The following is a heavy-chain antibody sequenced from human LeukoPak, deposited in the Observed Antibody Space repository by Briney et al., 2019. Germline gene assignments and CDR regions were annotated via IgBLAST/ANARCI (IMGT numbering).Heavy chain of an antibody. CDR2: ISGSGGST. V-gene: IGHV3-23*01. CDR1: GFTFSSCA. J-gene: IGHJ5*02. CDR3: TKDPNGDYVGAFDP. D-gene: IGHD4-17*01. Sequence: GGSLRLSCAASGFTFSSCAMTWFRQAPGKGLEWVSTISGSGGSTYYADSVKGRFTISRDNSQNTLYLQMNSLRAEDTAVYYCTKDPNGDYVGAFDPWGQGTLVTVSS.